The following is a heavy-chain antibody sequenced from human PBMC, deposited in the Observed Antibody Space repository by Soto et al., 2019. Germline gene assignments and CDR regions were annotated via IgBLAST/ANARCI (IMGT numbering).Heavy chain of an antibody. CDR2: TYYRSKWFN. CDR3: ARGDGMPFNY. V-gene: IGHV6-1*01. CDR1: GDSVSSNSAA. D-gene: IGHD2-2*01. J-gene: IGHJ4*02. Sequence: PSQTLSLTCAISGDSVSSNSAAWSWISQSPSRGLEWLGRTYYRSKWFNDYAVSVKSRITINPDTSKNQFSLHLNSVTPEDTAVYYCARGDGMPFNYWGQGTLVTVSS.